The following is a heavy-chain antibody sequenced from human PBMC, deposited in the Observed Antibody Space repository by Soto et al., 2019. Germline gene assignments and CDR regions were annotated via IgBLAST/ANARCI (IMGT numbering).Heavy chain of an antibody. CDR1: GGTFSSYA. V-gene: IGHV1-69*13. D-gene: IGHD5-18*01. CDR3: ARSRIQLWPPPLYYFDY. CDR2: IIPIFGTA. Sequence: SVKVSCKASGGTFSSYAISWVRQAPGQGLEWMGGIIPIFGTANYAQKFQGRVTITADESTSTAYMELSSLRSEDTAVYYCARSRIQLWPPPLYYFDYWGQGTLVTVSS. J-gene: IGHJ4*02.